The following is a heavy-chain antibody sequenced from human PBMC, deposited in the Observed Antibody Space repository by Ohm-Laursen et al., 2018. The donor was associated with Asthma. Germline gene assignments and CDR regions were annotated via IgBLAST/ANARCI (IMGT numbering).Heavy chain of an antibody. CDR3: ARIGPEWELPGREYSVHH. J-gene: IGHJ1*01. Sequence: GSLRLSCTASGYTFSRYSIHWVRQIPGKGLEWVASISTASSFIYYADSVRGRFTTSRDNARNSVYLQMNSLRAEDTALYYCARIGPEWELPGREYSVHHWGQGPLVTVSS. V-gene: IGHV3-21*01. CDR1: GYTFSRYS. CDR2: ISTASSFI. D-gene: IGHD1-26*01.